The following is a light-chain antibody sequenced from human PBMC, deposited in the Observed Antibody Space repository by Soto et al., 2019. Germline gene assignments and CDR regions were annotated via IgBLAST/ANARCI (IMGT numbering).Light chain of an antibody. Sequence: QSALTQPRSVSGSPGQSVTISCTGTSSDVGGYDYVSWFQHHPGKVPKLMIYDVTKRPSGVPDRFSASKSGNTASLTISGLRDEEEADYYCCSYGGYFWVFGGGTKLTVL. CDR1: SSDVGGYDY. CDR3: CSYGGYFWV. V-gene: IGLV2-11*01. CDR2: DVT. J-gene: IGLJ3*02.